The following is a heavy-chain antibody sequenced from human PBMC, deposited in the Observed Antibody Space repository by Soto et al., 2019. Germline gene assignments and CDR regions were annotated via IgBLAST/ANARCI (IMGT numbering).Heavy chain of an antibody. CDR1: GDSVSSNSAG. J-gene: IGHJ4*02. V-gene: IGHV6-1*01. CDR2: TYSRSKWYK. CDR3: ARDPKDPLFDY. Sequence: SQTLSLTCAISGDSVSSNSAGWNWIRQSPSRGLEWLGRTYSRSKWYKDYAVSVTSRITINPDTSKNQFPLQLNSVIPEDTAVYYCARDPKDPLFDYWGQGTLVTVSS.